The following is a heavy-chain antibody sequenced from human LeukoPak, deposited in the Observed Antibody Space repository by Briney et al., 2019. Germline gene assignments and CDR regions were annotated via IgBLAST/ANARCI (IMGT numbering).Heavy chain of an antibody. D-gene: IGHD6-13*01. CDR3: VRAVGSSWYWFDP. CDR2: IYPGDSDT. Sequence: GESLQISCQGSGYSFTSYWIGWVRQMPGKGLEWMGIIYPGDSDTRNSPSFQGQVTISADKSISTAYLQWRSLEASDTAMYYCVRAVGSSWYWFDPWGQGTLVTVSS. CDR1: GYSFTSYW. V-gene: IGHV5-51*01. J-gene: IGHJ5*02.